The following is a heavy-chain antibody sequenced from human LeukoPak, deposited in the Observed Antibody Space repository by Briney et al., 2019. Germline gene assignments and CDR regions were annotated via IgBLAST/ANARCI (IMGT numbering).Heavy chain of an antibody. CDR2: INWNGGST. V-gene: IGHV3-20*04. Sequence: LSGGSLRLSCAASGFTFDDYGMSWVRQAPGKGLEWVSGINWNGGSTGYADSVKGRFTISRDNAKNSLYLQMNSLRAEDTALYYCARDDRRDGLEVVWGQGTLVTVSS. CDR1: GFTFDDYG. CDR3: ARDDRRDGLEVV. D-gene: IGHD1-1*01. J-gene: IGHJ4*02.